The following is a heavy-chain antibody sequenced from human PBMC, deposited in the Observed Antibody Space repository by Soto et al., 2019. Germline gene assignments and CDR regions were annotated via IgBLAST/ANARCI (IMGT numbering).Heavy chain of an antibody. Sequence: PXETLCLTCTVAGGSISSYYWSWIRQPPGKGLDWIGYIYYSGSTNYNPSLKSRVTISVDTSKNQFSLKLSSVTAADTAVYYCARERYYGMDVWGQGTTVTVSS. CDR3: ARERYYGMDV. V-gene: IGHV4-59*01. J-gene: IGHJ6*02. CDR1: GGSISSYY. CDR2: IYYSGST.